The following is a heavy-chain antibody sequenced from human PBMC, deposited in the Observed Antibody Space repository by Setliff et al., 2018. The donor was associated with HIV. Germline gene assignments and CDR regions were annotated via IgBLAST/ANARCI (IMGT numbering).Heavy chain of an antibody. CDR1: GGLFTGYY. J-gene: IGHJ4*02. D-gene: IGHD2-2*01. CDR3: ARGSCFNTGCLDS. Sequence: PSETLSLTCAVSGGLFTGYYWSWIRQPPGKGLEWIGSIYHSGKTYSNPSLKSRVTVSVDTSMNQFSLNLNSVTATDTAVYYCARGSCFNTGCLDSWGQGALVTVSS. V-gene: IGHV4-34*01. CDR2: IYHSGKT.